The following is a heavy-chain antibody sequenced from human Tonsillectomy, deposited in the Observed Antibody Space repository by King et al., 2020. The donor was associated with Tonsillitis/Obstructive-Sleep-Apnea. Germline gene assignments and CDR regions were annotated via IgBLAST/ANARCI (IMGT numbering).Heavy chain of an antibody. D-gene: IGHD3-10*01. CDR1: GGSISSSSYY. Sequence: QLQESGPGLVKPSETLSLTCTVSGGSISSSSYYWGWIRQPPGEGLEWIGSIYYSGSTYYNPSLKSRVPISVDTSKNQFSLKLSSVTAADTAVYYCTRITMVRGAGLFDYWGQGTLVTVSP. V-gene: IGHV4-39*01. CDR3: TRITMVRGAGLFDY. J-gene: IGHJ4*02. CDR2: IYYSGST.